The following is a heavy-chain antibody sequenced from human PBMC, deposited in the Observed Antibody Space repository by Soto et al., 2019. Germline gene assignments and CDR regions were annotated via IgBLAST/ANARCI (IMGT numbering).Heavy chain of an antibody. CDR1: GGSISSGGYS. D-gene: IGHD2-21*01. J-gene: IGHJ5*02. CDR2: IYHSGIT. CDR3: AGVRGPYCGGECYPPTPNWFDP. V-gene: IGHV4-30-2*01. Sequence: QLQLQESGSGLVKPSQTLSLTCAVSGGSISSGGYSWSWIRQPPGKGLEWIGYIYHSGITYYNPSLKGRVTISVDRSKNQFSLKLSSVTAADSAVYYCAGVRGPYCGGECYPPTPNWFDPWGQGTLVTVSS.